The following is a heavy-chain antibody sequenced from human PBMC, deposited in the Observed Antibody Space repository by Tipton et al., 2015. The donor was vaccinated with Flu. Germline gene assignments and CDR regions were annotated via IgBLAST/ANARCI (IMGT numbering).Heavy chain of an antibody. J-gene: IGHJ4*02. Sequence: LRLSCAASGFTFSSYWMSWIRQPPGKGLEWIGEINHSGSTNYNPSLKSRVTISVDTSKNQFSLKLSSVTAADTAVYYCAREAYGTIFGVVYDYWGQGTLVTVSS. V-gene: IGHV4-34*01. CDR2: INHSGST. D-gene: IGHD3-3*01. CDR1: GFTFSSYW. CDR3: AREAYGTIFGVVYDY.